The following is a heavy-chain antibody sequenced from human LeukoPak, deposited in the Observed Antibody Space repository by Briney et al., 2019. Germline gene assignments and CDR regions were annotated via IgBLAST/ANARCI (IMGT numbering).Heavy chain of an antibody. V-gene: IGHV3-9*03. D-gene: IGHD6-19*01. J-gene: IGHJ4*02. CDR3: AKGQMGGWYDPYHFDY. Sequence: GRSLRLSCAASGFTFDDYAMHWVRQAPGKGLEWVSGISWNSGSIGYADSVKGRFTISRDNAKNSLYLQMNSLRAEDMAVYYCAKGQMGGWYDPYHFDYWGQGTLVTVSS. CDR1: GFTFDDYA. CDR2: ISWNSGSI.